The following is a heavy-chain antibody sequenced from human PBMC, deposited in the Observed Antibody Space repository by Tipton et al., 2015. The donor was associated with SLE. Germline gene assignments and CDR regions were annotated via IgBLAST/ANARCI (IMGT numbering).Heavy chain of an antibody. Sequence: TLSLTCTVSGGSISSGSYYWSWIRQPAGKGLEWIGRIYTSGSTNYNPSLKSRVTISVDTSKNKFSLKLSSVTAADTALYYCARTDHDAFDIWGQGTMVTASS. CDR3: ARTDHDAFDI. CDR2: IYTSGST. V-gene: IGHV4-61*02. CDR1: GGSISSGSYY. J-gene: IGHJ3*02.